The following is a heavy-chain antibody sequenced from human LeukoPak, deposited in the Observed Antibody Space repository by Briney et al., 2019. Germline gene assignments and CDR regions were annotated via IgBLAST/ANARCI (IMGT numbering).Heavy chain of an antibody. D-gene: IGHD3-22*01. J-gene: IGHJ1*01. V-gene: IGHV3-7*01. CDR3: ATYSSLNRREFQY. Sequence: GGSLRLSWEGSGFTFSNYWMGWVRQAPGKGLQWVANIKTDGSEKYYVDSVKGRFTISRDNAKNSLYLQMNSLRAEDTAVYYCATYSSLNRREFQYWGQGTLLTVPS. CDR2: IKTDGSEK. CDR1: GFTFSNYW.